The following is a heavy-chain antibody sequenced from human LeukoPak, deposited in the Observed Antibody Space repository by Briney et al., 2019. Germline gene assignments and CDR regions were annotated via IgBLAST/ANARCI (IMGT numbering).Heavy chain of an antibody. CDR2: INSSGGST. D-gene: IGHD2-2*01. CDR1: GYSFTNYY. J-gene: IGHJ4*02. Sequence: APVKVSCKASGYSFTNYYMHWVRQAPGQGLEWMGIINSSGGSTTNAQKFQGRVTMTRDTSTTTVYMDLSSLRSDDTAMYYCARDERDVVVVPGAMPYWGQGTLVTVFS. V-gene: IGHV1-46*01. CDR3: ARDERDVVVVPGAMPY.